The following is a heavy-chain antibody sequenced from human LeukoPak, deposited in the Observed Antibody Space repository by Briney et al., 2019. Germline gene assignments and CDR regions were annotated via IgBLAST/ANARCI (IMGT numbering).Heavy chain of an antibody. CDR1: GLTVTDNY. CDR3: ARTNPVYADYDY. CDR2: IYPDGST. Sequence: GGSLRLSCAVSGLTVTDNYMSWVRQAPGKGLEWVSVIYPDGSTYHADSVKGRFTISRDNSKNTLFLQMNTLRADDTAVYHCARTNPVYADYDYWGQGTPVTVSS. J-gene: IGHJ4*02. V-gene: IGHV3-53*01. D-gene: IGHD5/OR15-5a*01.